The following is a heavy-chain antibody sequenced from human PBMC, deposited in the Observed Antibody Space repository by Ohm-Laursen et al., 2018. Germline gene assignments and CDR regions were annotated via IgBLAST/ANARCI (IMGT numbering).Heavy chain of an antibody. CDR2: INPNGGAT. Sequence: SVKVSCKASGYTFTGYYTHWVRQAPGQGLEWMGWINPNGGATDYAQKFRGRVTMTRDTSISTDYMELSSLTSDDTAVYYCAKGGRYYDSSGYYYVGLGMDVWGQGTTVTVSS. CDR3: AKGGRYYDSSGYYYVGLGMDV. CDR1: GYTFTGYY. D-gene: IGHD3-22*01. J-gene: IGHJ6*02. V-gene: IGHV1-2*02.